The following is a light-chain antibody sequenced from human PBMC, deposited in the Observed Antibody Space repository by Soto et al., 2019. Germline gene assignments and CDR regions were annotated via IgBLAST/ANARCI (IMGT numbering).Light chain of an antibody. CDR3: GTWDSSLSAGL. J-gene: IGLJ2*01. CDR2: DNS. Sequence: QSVLTQPPSVSAAPGQKVTISCSGGSFNIGKNYVSWYQQLPGTAPKLLIYDNSKRPSGIPDRFSASKSGTSATLGITGLQTGDEADYYCGTWDSSLSAGLFGGGTQLTVL. CDR1: SFNIGKNY. V-gene: IGLV1-51*01.